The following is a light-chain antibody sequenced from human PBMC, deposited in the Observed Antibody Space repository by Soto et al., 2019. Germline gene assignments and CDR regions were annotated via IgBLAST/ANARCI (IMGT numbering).Light chain of an antibody. V-gene: IGKV3-15*01. J-gene: IGKJ1*01. CDR3: QQYNNWPQT. Sequence: EIVMTQSPATLSVSPGERATLSCRASQSVSSNLAWYQQKPGQAPRLLTYGASTRATGIPARFSGSGSGTEFTLTISRLQSEDFAVYYCQQYNNWPQTFGQGTKV. CDR1: QSVSSN. CDR2: GAS.